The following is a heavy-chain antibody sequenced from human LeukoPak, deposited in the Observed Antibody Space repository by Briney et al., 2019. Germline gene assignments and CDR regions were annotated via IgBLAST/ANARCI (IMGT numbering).Heavy chain of an antibody. CDR2: IYYSGST. Sequence: PSETLSLTCTVSGGSISSSSYYWGWIRQPPGKGLEWIGSIYYSGSTYYNPSLKSRVTISVDTSKNQFSLKLSSVTAADTAVYYCARPWDDFWSEKYYMDVWGKGTTVTVS. V-gene: IGHV4-39*01. CDR3: ARPWDDFWSEKYYMDV. CDR1: GGSISSSSYY. J-gene: IGHJ6*03. D-gene: IGHD3-3*01.